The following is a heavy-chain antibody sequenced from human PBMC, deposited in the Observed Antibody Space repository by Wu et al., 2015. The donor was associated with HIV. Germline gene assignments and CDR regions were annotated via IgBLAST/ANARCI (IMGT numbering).Heavy chain of an antibody. J-gene: IGHJ3*02. CDR1: GGTFSSYA. CDR3: ARGARGEKVPYLYAFDI. Sequence: QVQLVQSGAEVKKPGSSVKVSCKASGGTFSSYAISWVRQAPGQGLEWMGRIIPIFGTANYAQKFQGRVTITADESTSTAYMELSSLRSEDTAVYYCARGARGEKVPYLYAFDIWGQGDNGHRLF. CDR2: IIPIFGTA. D-gene: IGHD2-2*02. V-gene: IGHV1-69*13.